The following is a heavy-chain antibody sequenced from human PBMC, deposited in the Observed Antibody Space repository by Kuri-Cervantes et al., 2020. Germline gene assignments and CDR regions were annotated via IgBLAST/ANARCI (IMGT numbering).Heavy chain of an antibody. D-gene: IGHD3-22*01. CDR1: GYTFTSYD. J-gene: IGHJ5*02. V-gene: IGHV1-8*01. Sequence: ASVKVSCKASGYTFTSYDINWVRQAPGQGLEWMGWMSPNSGNTGYAQKFQGRVTMTRNTSISTAYMELSSLRSEDTAVYYCATTSMIGENWFDPWGQGTLVTVSS. CDR2: MSPNSGNT. CDR3: ATTSMIGENWFDP.